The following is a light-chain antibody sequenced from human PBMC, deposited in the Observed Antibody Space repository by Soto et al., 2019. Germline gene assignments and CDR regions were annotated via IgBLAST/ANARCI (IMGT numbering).Light chain of an antibody. CDR1: SGHNNYA. CDR3: QTWGTGIRV. V-gene: IGLV4-69*01. CDR2: LSSDGSY. Sequence: QLVLTQSPSASASLGASVKLTCTLSSGHNNYAIAWHQQQPEKGPRYLMKLSSDGSYTKGDGIPDRFSGSSSGAERYLTISSLQSEDEGDYYCQTWGTGIRVFGGGTKLTVL. J-gene: IGLJ3*02.